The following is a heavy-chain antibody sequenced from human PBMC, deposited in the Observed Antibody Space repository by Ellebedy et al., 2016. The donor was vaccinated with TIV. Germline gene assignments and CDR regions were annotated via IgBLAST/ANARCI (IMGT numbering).Heavy chain of an antibody. CDR1: GGAISAFY. CDR2: IYSNEEK. CDR3: ARDRSSSGIKAFDL. D-gene: IGHD6-13*01. Sequence: SETLSLXXTASGGAISAFYWTWIRQPAGKGLEWIGRIYSNEEKTYNPSLRSRVSMSIDRSKNQFFLNLTSVTAADTAVYYCARDRSSSGIKAFDLWGQGTKVSVSS. J-gene: IGHJ3*01. V-gene: IGHV4-4*07.